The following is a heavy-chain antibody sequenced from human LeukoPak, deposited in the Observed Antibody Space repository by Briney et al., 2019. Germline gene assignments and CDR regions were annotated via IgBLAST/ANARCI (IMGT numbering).Heavy chain of an antibody. J-gene: IGHJ3*02. CDR1: GGSVSSGGYY. D-gene: IGHD1-26*01. CDR3: ASRIVGARRAFDI. V-gene: IGHV4-30-2*01. CDR2: IYHDGST. Sequence: SETLSLTCTVSGGSVSSGGYYWGWVRQPPGKGLEWIGFIYHDGSTYYNPSLKSRVTISLDRSKNQFSMKLTSVTAADTAVYYCASRIVGARRAFDIWGQGTMVTVSS.